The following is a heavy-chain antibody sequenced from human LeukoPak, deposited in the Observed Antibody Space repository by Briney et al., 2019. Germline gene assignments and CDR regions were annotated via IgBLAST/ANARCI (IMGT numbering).Heavy chain of an antibody. CDR3: AREGSSGWYSYMDV. Sequence: RPGGSLRLSCAASGFTFSSYEMNWVRQAPGKGLEWVSGINWNGGSTGYADSVKGQFTVSRDNAKNSLYLQMNSLRVEDTALYYCAREGSSGWYSYMDVWGKGTTVTVSS. CDR2: INWNGGST. J-gene: IGHJ6*03. D-gene: IGHD6-19*01. V-gene: IGHV3-20*04. CDR1: GFTFSSYE.